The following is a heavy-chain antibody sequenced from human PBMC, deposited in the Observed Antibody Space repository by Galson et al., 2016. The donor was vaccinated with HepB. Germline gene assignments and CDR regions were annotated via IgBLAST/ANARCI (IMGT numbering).Heavy chain of an antibody. D-gene: IGHD3-3*01. CDR3: AREPDFLTVYPVYYFDY. CDR1: GFTFSSHA. V-gene: IGHV3-30*04. Sequence: SLRLSCAASGFTFSSHALHWVRQGPGKGLEWVALTSYDGTNKHYADSVKGRFTISRDNSKNTLYLQMDSLRLEDTAMYYCAREPDFLTVYPVYYFDYWGQGALVTVSS. CDR2: TSYDGTNK. J-gene: IGHJ4*02.